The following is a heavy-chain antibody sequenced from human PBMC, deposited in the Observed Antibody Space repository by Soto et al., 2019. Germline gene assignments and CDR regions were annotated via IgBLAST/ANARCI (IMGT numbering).Heavy chain of an antibody. CDR2: IWNDGNGY. Sequence: QVQLVESGGGVMQPGRSLRLSCAASGFNFNNYGMHWVRQAPGKGLEWVAVIWNDGNGYYYANSVKGRFTISRDNSKNTLYLQMSSLRAEDTAVYYCARRQISPPTRGAASARGGMDVWGQGTTVTVSS. CDR3: ARRQISPPTRGAASARGGMDV. D-gene: IGHD6-13*01. CDR1: GFNFNNYG. J-gene: IGHJ6*02. V-gene: IGHV3-33*01.